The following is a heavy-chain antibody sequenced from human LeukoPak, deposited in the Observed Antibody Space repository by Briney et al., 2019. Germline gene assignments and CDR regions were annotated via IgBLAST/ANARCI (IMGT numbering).Heavy chain of an antibody. CDR2: IKQDGSEK. J-gene: IGHJ6*03. Sequence: GESLRLSCAASGFTFSSYWMSWVRQAPGKGLEWVANIKQDGSEKYYVDSVKGRFTISRDNAKNSLYLQMNSLRAEDTAVYYCARVDTVTTSYYYYYYYMDVWGKGTTVTVSS. D-gene: IGHD4-17*01. CDR1: GFTFSSYW. CDR3: ARVDTVTTSYYYYYYYMDV. V-gene: IGHV3-7*01.